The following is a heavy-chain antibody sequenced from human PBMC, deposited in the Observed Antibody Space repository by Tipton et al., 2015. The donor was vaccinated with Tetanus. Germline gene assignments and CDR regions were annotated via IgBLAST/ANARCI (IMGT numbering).Heavy chain of an antibody. D-gene: IGHD3-9*01. V-gene: IGHV4-39*01. J-gene: IGHJ4*02. CDR3: ARLGYDILTGYHYDY. CDR2: IYYSGNT. Sequence: LRLSCTVSGGSISTYYWGWIRQPPGKGLEWIGSIYYSGNTYYNPALKSRVTISVDTSKNQFSLKLSSVTAADTAVYYCARLGYDILTGYHYDYWGQGTLVTVSS. CDR1: GGSISTYY.